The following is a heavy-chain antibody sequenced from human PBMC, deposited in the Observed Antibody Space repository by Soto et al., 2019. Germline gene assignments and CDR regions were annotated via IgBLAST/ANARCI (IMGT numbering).Heavy chain of an antibody. D-gene: IGHD2-21*01. Sequence: GGSLRLSCTASGFTFGDYAMSWFRQAPGKGLEWVGFIRSKAYGGTTEYAASVKGRFTISRDDSKSIAYLQMNSLKTEDTAVYYCTRGPLILAYCGGDCYLDAFDIWGKGTMVTVSS. J-gene: IGHJ3*02. CDR2: IRSKAYGGTT. V-gene: IGHV3-49*03. CDR1: GFTFGDYA. CDR3: TRGPLILAYCGGDCYLDAFDI.